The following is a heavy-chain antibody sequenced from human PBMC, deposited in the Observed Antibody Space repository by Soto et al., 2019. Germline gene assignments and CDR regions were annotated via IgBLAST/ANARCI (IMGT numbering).Heavy chain of an antibody. J-gene: IGHJ6*02. CDR3: ARLYCISTSCYLGMDV. D-gene: IGHD2-2*01. Sequence: ASVKVSCKASGYTFTRYAMHWVRQAPGQGLEWMGWISAYNGNTNYAQKLQGRVTMTTDTSTSTAYMELRSLRSDDTAVYYCARLYCISTSCYLGMDVWGQGTTVTVSS. CDR1: GYTFTRYA. V-gene: IGHV1-18*01. CDR2: ISAYNGNT.